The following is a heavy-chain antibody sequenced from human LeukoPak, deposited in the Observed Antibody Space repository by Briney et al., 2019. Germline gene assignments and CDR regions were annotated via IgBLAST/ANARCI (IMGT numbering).Heavy chain of an antibody. CDR3: AKPGIAAAGSLDAFDI. J-gene: IGHJ3*02. CDR1: GGSISSSNW. V-gene: IGHV4-4*02. CDR2: IYHSGST. Sequence: SGTLSLTCAVSGGSISSSNWWSWVRQPPGKGLEWIGEIYHSGSTNYNPSLKSRVTISVDKSKNQFSLKLSSVTAADTAVYYLAKPGIAAAGSLDAFDIWGQGTMVTVSS. D-gene: IGHD6-13*01.